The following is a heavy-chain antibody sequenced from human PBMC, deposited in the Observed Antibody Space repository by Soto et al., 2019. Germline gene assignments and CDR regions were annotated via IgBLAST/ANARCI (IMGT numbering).Heavy chain of an antibody. Sequence: GGSLRLSCAASGFTFSSYSMNWVRQAPGKGLEWVSYISSSSSTIYYADSVKGRFTISRDNAKNSLYLQMNSLRAEDTAVYYCASGGIAAAANYFDYWGQGTLVTVSS. D-gene: IGHD6-13*01. J-gene: IGHJ4*02. CDR1: GFTFSSYS. CDR3: ASGGIAAAANYFDY. CDR2: ISSSSSTI. V-gene: IGHV3-48*01.